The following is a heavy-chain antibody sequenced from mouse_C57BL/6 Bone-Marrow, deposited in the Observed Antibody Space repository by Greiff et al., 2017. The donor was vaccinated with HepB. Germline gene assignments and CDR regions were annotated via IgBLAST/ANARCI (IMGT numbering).Heavy chain of an antibody. CDR3: AREGETGTAWFAY. V-gene: IGHV5-17*01. CDR1: GFTFSDYG. Sequence: EVKLVESGGGLVKPGGSLKLSCAASGFTFSDYGMHWVRQAPEKGLAWVAYISSGSSTIYYADTVKGRFTISRDNAKNTLFLQMTSLRSEDTAMYYCAREGETGTAWFAYWGQGTLVTVSA. D-gene: IGHD4-1*01. CDR2: ISSGSSTI. J-gene: IGHJ3*01.